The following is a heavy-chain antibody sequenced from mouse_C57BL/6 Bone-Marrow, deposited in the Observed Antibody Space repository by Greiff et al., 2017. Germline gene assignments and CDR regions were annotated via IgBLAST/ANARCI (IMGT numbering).Heavy chain of an antibody. CDR2: ISSGSSTI. D-gene: IGHD3-2*02. V-gene: IGHV5-17*01. Sequence: DVKLVESGGGLVKPGGSLKLSCAASGFTFSDYGMHWVRQAPEKGLEWVAYISSGSSTIYYADTVKGRFTISRDNAKNTLFLQMTSLRSEDTAMYYCARTGYNAMDYWGQGTSVTVSS. CDR3: ARTGYNAMDY. J-gene: IGHJ4*01. CDR1: GFTFSDYG.